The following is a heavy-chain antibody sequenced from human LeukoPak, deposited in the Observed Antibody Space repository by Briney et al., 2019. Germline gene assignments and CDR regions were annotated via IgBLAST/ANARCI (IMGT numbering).Heavy chain of an antibody. V-gene: IGHV4-59*01. J-gene: IGHJ3*01. CDR3: ARRGDYDRQGAFDV. CDR1: GGSISSYH. Sequence: SETLSLTCTVSGGSISSYHWGWIRQPPGKGLEWIGYINYSGNTNHNPSLKSRVTISIDTSKNQFSLKLSSVTAADTAVYYCARRGDYDRQGAFDVWGQGTMVTVSS. D-gene: IGHD4-17*01. CDR2: INYSGNT.